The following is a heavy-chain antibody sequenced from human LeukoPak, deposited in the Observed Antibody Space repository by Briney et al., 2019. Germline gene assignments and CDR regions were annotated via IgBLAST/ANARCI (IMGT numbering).Heavy chain of an antibody. CDR3: ARTRGGGSHYYFDY. J-gene: IGHJ4*02. V-gene: IGHV3-48*04. CDR1: GFTFSSYS. D-gene: IGHD1-26*01. CDR2: ISSSSSTI. Sequence: GGSLRLSCAASGFTFSSYSMNWVRQAPGKGLEWVSYISSSSSTIYYADSVKGRFTISRDNAKNSLDLQMNSLRTEDTALYYCARTRGGGSHYYFDYWGQGTLVTVSS.